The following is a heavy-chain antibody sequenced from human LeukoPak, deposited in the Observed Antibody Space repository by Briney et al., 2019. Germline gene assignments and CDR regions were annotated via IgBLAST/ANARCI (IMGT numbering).Heavy chain of an antibody. CDR1: GYSISSGYY. D-gene: IGHD6-6*01. V-gene: IGHV4-38-2*01. J-gene: IGHJ6*04. CDR2: IYHSGST. Sequence: PSETLSLTCAVSGYSISSGYYWGWIRQPPGKGLEWIGSIYHSGSTYYNPSLKSRVTISVDTSKNQFSLKLSSVTAADTAVYYCARYPPGSSSSSPVDVWGKGTTVTVSS. CDR3: ARYPPGSSSSSPVDV.